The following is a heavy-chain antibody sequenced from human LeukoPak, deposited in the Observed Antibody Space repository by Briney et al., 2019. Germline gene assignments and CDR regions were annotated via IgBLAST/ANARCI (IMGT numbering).Heavy chain of an antibody. CDR3: AKRGYCRGGTCFSHDAFDI. J-gene: IGHJ3*02. V-gene: IGHV3-30*02. CDR1: GFTFSSYG. Sequence: GGSLRLSCAASGFTFSSYGIHWVRQAPGKGLEWVAFIRYDGSNKYYADSVKGRFTISRDNSKNTLYLQMNSLRAEDTAVYYCAKRGYCRGGTCFSHDAFDIWGQGTMVTVSS. CDR2: IRYDGSNK. D-gene: IGHD2-15*01.